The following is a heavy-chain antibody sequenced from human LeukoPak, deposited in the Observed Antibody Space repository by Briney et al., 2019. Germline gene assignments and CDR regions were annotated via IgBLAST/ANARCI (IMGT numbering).Heavy chain of an antibody. V-gene: IGHV1-46*01. CDR1: GYTFTSYF. J-gene: IGHJ5*02. CDR3: ARAVGPRGGNWFDP. CDR2: VNPSSGST. Sequence: ASVKVSCKASGYTFTSYFMHWVRQAPGQGLEWMGVVNPSSGSTTYSQKFQGRVTMTRDTSTSTVYMDLSSLRSEDTAVYYCARAVGPRGGNWFDPWGQGTLVTLSS. D-gene: IGHD1-26*01.